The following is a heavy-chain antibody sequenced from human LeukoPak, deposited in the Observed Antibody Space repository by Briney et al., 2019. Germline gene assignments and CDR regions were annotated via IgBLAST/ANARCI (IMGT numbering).Heavy chain of an antibody. Sequence: ASVKVSCKASGYTFTSYGISWVRQAPGQGLEWMGWISAYNGNTNYAQKLQGRVTMTTDTSTSTAYMELSRLRSDDTAVYYCARAFYGSGSYDWFDPWGQGTLVTVSS. CDR1: GYTFTSYG. J-gene: IGHJ5*02. CDR3: ARAFYGSGSYDWFDP. V-gene: IGHV1-18*01. D-gene: IGHD3-10*01. CDR2: ISAYNGNT.